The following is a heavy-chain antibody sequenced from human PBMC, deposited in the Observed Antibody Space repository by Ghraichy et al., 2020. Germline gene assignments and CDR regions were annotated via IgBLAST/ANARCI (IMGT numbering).Heavy chain of an antibody. Sequence: GGSLRLSCAASGFTFSGSAMHWVRQASGKGLEWVGRIRSKANSYATAYAASVKGRFTISRDDSKNTAYLQMNSLKTEDTAVYYCTRTISRRGEYYFDYWGQGTLVTVSS. D-gene: IGHD3-10*01. J-gene: IGHJ4*02. CDR2: IRSKANSYAT. CDR1: GFTFSGSA. V-gene: IGHV3-73*01. CDR3: TRTISRRGEYYFDY.